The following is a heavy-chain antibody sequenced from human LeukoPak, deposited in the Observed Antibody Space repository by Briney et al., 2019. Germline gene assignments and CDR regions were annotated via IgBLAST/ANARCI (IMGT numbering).Heavy chain of an antibody. CDR2: TRNKANSYTT. CDR1: GFTFSDHY. V-gene: IGHV3-72*01. J-gene: IGHJ4*02. D-gene: IGHD3-10*01. CDR3: ARGPGFG. Sequence: GGSLRLSCAASGFTFSDHYMDWVRQAPGKGLEWVGRTRNKANSYTTEYAASVKGRFTISRDDSKNSLYLQMNSLKTEDTAVYYCARGPGFGWGQGTLVTVSS.